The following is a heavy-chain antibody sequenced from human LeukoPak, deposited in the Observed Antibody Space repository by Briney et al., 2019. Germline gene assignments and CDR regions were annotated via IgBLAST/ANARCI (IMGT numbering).Heavy chain of an antibody. Sequence: GGSLRLSCAAAGFTFSAYSMNWVRQAPGKGLEWVSSISGSSTYIYYADSVKGRFIISRDNAKNSLYLQMNSLRAEDTAVYYCAREDTYGYGNDYWGQGTLVTVSS. CDR1: GFTFSAYS. D-gene: IGHD5-18*01. CDR2: ISGSSTYI. CDR3: AREDTYGYGNDY. V-gene: IGHV3-21*01. J-gene: IGHJ4*02.